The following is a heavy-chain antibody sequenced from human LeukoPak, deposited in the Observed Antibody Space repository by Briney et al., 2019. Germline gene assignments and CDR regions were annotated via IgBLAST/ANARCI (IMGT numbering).Heavy chain of an antibody. CDR2: IYYSGST. CDR1: GGSISSYY. CDR3: ARGHYDILTGYEYNWFDP. V-gene: IGHV4-59*01. J-gene: IGHJ5*02. D-gene: IGHD3-9*01. Sequence: SETLSLTCTVSGGSISSYYWSWIRQPPGKGLEWIGYIYYSGSTNYNPSLKSRVTISVDTSKNQFSLKLSSVTAADTAVYYCARGHYDILTGYEYNWFDPWGQGTLVTVSS.